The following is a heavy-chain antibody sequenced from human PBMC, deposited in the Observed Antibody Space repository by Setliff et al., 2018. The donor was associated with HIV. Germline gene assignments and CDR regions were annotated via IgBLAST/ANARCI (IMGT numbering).Heavy chain of an antibody. D-gene: IGHD5-18*01. Sequence: LRLSCAASRFTFSDFSMNWVRQAPGKGLEWIAYIDRGGGGFYYADSVKGRFTISRDNAKSSLFLQMNSLRAEDTAVYYCARDWVDTAMADDCWGQGTLVTVSS. CDR3: ARDWVDTAMADDC. CDR1: RFTFSDFS. CDR2: IDRGGGGF. J-gene: IGHJ4*02. V-gene: IGHV3-48*01.